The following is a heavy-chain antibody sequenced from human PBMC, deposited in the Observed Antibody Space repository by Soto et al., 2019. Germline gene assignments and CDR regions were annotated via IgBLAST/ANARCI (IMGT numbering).Heavy chain of an antibody. CDR2: IIPIFGTA. J-gene: IGHJ6*02. CDR3: AREGCSSTRCYSDTYYGMDV. Sequence: QVQLVQSGAEVKKPGSSVKVSCKASGGTFGSYAISWVRQAPGQGLEWMGGIIPIFGTANYAQKFQGRVTIIADESTSTAYMELSSLRSEDTAVYYCAREGCSSTRCYSDTYYGMDVWGQGTTVTVSS. V-gene: IGHV1-69*01. CDR1: GGTFGSYA. D-gene: IGHD2-2*02.